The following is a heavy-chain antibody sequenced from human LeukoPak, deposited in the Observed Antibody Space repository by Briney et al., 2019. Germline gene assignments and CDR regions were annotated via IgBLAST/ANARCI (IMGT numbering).Heavy chain of an antibody. CDR1: GFTFSSYA. J-gene: IGHJ3*02. D-gene: IGHD3-3*01. CDR3: AKDITIFGVVIEDAFDI. CDR2: ISGSGGST. V-gene: IGHV3-23*01. Sequence: PGRSLRLSCAPSGFTFSSYAMSWVRQAPGKGLEWVSAISGSGGSTYYADSVKGRFTISRDNSKNTLYLQMNSLRAEDTAVYYCAKDITIFGVVIEDAFDIWGQGTMVTVSS.